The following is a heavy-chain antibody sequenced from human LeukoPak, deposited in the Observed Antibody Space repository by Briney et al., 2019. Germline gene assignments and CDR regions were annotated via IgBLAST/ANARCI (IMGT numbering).Heavy chain of an antibody. CDR1: GGSISSGGYY. Sequence: SETLSLTCTVSGGSISSGGYYWSWIRQHPGKGLEWIGYIYYSGSTYYNPSLKSRVTISVDTSKNQFSLKLSSVTAADTAVYYCARDLGNPDHAFDIWGQGTMVTVSS. J-gene: IGHJ3*02. CDR3: ARDLGNPDHAFDI. V-gene: IGHV4-31*03. CDR2: IYYSGST.